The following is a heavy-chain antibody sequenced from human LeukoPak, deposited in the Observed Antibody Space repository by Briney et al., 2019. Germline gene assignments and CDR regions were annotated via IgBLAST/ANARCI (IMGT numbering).Heavy chain of an antibody. Sequence: GGSLRLSCAASGFTVSRSYISWVRQAPGKGLEWVSVIYTSGNTYYADSVKGRFTISRDNSKNTLYLQMNSLRAEDTAVYYCARDADEYCSSTTCRGGSFDIWGQGTMVTVSS. D-gene: IGHD2-2*01. CDR1: GFTVSRSY. CDR2: IYTSGNT. CDR3: ARDADEYCSSTTCRGGSFDI. J-gene: IGHJ3*02. V-gene: IGHV3-53*01.